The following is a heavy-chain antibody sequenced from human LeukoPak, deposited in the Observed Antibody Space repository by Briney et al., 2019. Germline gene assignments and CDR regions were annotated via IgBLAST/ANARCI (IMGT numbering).Heavy chain of an antibody. CDR2: IYYSGST. V-gene: IGHV4-59*12. D-gene: IGHD3-9*01. CDR1: GGSISSYY. J-gene: IGHJ2*01. Sequence: SETLSLTCTVSGGSISSYYWSWIRQPPGKGLEWIGYIYYSGSTNYNPSLKSRVTISLDTSKNQFSLKLSSVTAADTAVYYCARDSSYYDILTGYYPSNWYFDLWGRGTLVTVSS. CDR3: ARDSSYYDILTGYYPSNWYFDL.